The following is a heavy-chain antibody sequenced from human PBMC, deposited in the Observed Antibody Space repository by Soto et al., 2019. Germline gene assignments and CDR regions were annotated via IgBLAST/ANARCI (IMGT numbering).Heavy chain of an antibody. D-gene: IGHD2-15*01. CDR2: ITWNSATI. J-gene: IGHJ6*03. CDR3: AKDRWATDRIEV. CDR1: GFTFDDYG. V-gene: IGHV3-9*01. Sequence: GVSLRLSCSASGFTFDDYGMHWVRQGPGKGLEWVSGITWNSATIGYAASVKGRFTISRDNAKNSLYLQMSSLTTEDTAVYYCAKDRWATDRIEVWGKGPTVTVSS.